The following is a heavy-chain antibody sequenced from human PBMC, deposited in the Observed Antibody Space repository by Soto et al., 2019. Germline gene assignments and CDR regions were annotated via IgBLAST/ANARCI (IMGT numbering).Heavy chain of an antibody. CDR2: IIPILGIA. CDR3: ARETGYYYGSGASRFDP. J-gene: IGHJ5*02. D-gene: IGHD3-10*01. CDR1: GGTFSSYT. Sequence: QVQLVQSGAAVKKPGSSVKVSCKASGGTFSSYTISWVRQAPGQGLEWMGRIIPILGIANYAQKFQGRVTITADKSTSKXYMELSSLRSEDTAVYYCARETGYYYGSGASRFDPWGQGTLVTVSS. V-gene: IGHV1-69*08.